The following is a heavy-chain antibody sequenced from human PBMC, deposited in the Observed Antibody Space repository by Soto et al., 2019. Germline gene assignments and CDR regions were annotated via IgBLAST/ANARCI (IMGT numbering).Heavy chain of an antibody. CDR1: GGTFSSYA. J-gene: IGHJ6*02. V-gene: IGHV1-69*13. Sequence: ASVKVSCKASGGTFSSYAISWVRQAPGQGLERMGGIIPIFGTANYAQKFQGRVTITADESTSTAYMELSSLRSEDTAVYYCAREYCTNGVCHGIYYYGMDVWGQWTTVTVSS. CDR3: AREYCTNGVCHGIYYYGMDV. CDR2: IIPIFGTA. D-gene: IGHD2-8*01.